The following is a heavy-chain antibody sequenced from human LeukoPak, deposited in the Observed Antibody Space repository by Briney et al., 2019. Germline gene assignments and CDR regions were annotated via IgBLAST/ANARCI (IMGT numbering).Heavy chain of an antibody. CDR2: IRYDGTNK. V-gene: IGHV3-30*02. J-gene: IGHJ4*02. Sequence: GGSLSLSCAASGFTFSTYAMHWVRQAPGKGLEWVAFIRYDGTNKHYGDSVKGRFTISRDNSKNTLYLQMNSLRAEDTAVYYCGKVGSSGLDFWGQGTLVTVSS. D-gene: IGHD3-10*01. CDR1: GFTFSTYA. CDR3: GKVGSSGLDF.